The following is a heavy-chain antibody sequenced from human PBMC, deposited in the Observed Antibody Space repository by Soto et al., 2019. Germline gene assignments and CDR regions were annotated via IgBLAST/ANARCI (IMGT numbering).Heavy chain of an antibody. CDR1: GFTFSIYG. V-gene: IGHV3-30*18. D-gene: IGHD2-2*01. Sequence: QVQLVESGGGVVQPGRSLRLSCAASGFTFSIYGMHWVRQAPGKGLEWVALISYDGSTKFYADSVKGRFTISRDNSKSTLNLEMNSLSAEDTAVYFCSKDAKKYHYYNHVIDVCGKGTTVTVSS. J-gene: IGHJ6*04. CDR3: SKDAKKYHYYNHVIDV. CDR2: ISYDGSTK.